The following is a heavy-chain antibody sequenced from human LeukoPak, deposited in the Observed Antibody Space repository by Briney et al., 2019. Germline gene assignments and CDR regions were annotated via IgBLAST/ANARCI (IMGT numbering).Heavy chain of an antibody. J-gene: IGHJ4*02. CDR1: GGSIGSYY. V-gene: IGHV4-4*07. Sequence: SETLSLTCTVSGGSIGSYYWSWIRQPAGKGLEWIGRIYTSGSTNYNPSLKSRVTMSVGTSKNQFSLKLSSVTAADTAVFYCARENSGSYREFDYWGQGTLVTVSS. CDR2: IYTSGST. D-gene: IGHD1-26*01. CDR3: ARENSGSYREFDY.